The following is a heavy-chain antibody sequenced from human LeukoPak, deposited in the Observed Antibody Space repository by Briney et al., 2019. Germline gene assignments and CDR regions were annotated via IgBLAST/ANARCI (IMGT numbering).Heavy chain of an antibody. CDR3: ARESSTSCYNY. Sequence: PGGSLRLSCAASGFTFSSYWMSWVRQAPGKGPEWVANIKQDGSEKYYVASVKGRFTISRDNAKNSLYLQMNSLRAEDTAVYYCARESSTSCYNYWGQGTLVTVSS. CDR2: IKQDGSEK. J-gene: IGHJ4*02. V-gene: IGHV3-7*01. D-gene: IGHD2-2*02. CDR1: GFTFSSYW.